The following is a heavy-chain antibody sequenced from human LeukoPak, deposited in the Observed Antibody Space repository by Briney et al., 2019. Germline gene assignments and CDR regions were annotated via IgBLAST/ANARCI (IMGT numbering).Heavy chain of an antibody. CDR2: ISGSGGST. CDR3: AKEGVGGFYYDSSGYYYFDY. V-gene: IGHV3-23*01. J-gene: IGHJ4*02. Sequence: PGGSLRLSCAASGFTFSSYAMSWVRQAPGKGLEWVSAISGSGGSTYYADSVKGRFTISRDNSKNTLCLQMNSLRAEDTAVYYCAKEGVGGFYYDSSGYYYFDYWGQGTLVTVSS. CDR1: GFTFSSYA. D-gene: IGHD3-22*01.